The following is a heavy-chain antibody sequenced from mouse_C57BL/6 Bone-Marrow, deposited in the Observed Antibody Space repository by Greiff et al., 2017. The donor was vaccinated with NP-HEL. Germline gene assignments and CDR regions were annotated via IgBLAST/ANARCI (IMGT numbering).Heavy chain of an antibody. J-gene: IGHJ2*01. CDR1: GYTFTSYW. CDR2: IDPSDSYT. D-gene: IGHD3-1*01. CDR3: ASPAPPGLRFDY. V-gene: IGHV1-59*01. Sequence: VKLQQPGAELVRPGTSVKLSCKASGYTFTSYWMHWVKQRPGQGLEWIGVIDPSDSYTNYNQKFKGKATLTVDTSSSTAYMQLSSLTSEDSAVYYRASPAPPGLRFDYWGQGTTLTVSS.